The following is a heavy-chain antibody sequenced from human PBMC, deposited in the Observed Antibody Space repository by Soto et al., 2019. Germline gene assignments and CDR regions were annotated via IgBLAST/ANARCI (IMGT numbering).Heavy chain of an antibody. Sequence: PGGSLRLSCSASGFTFSSYAMHWVRQAPGKGLECVSAISSSGGSTYYADSVKGRFTISRDNSKNTLYLQMNSLRAEDTAVYYCAKDYLAYTEGFDYWGQGTLVTVSS. CDR3: AKDYLAYTEGFDY. D-gene: IGHD3-10*01. V-gene: IGHV3-64*04. J-gene: IGHJ4*02. CDR1: GFTFSSYA. CDR2: ISSSGGST.